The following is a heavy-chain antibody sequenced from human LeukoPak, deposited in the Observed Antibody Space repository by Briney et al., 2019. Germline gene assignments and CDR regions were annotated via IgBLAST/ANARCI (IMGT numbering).Heavy chain of an antibody. CDR1: GASISSDY. Sequence: SETLSLTCTVSGASISSDYWSWIRRPPGKGLEWIGYISYSGNTKYNPSLKSRVTVSLDRSKNQLSLELSSVTAADTAVYYCANGYSYGRFDYWGQGTLVTVSS. D-gene: IGHD5-18*01. CDR3: ANGYSYGRFDY. V-gene: IGHV4-59*01. J-gene: IGHJ4*02. CDR2: ISYSGNT.